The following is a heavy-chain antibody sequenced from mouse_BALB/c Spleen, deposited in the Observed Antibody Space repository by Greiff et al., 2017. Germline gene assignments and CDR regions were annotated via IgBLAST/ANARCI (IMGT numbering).Heavy chain of an antibody. CDR1: GFNIKDYY. Sequence: EVQLQQSGAELVRSGASVKLSCTASGFNIKDYYMHWVKQRPEQGLEWIGWIDPENGDTEYAPKFQGKATMTADTSSNTAYLQLSSLTSEDTAVYYCTRSNSFAYWGQGTLVTVSA. CDR3: TRSNSFAY. CDR2: IDPENGDT. D-gene: IGHD4-1*01. J-gene: IGHJ3*01. V-gene: IGHV14-4*02.